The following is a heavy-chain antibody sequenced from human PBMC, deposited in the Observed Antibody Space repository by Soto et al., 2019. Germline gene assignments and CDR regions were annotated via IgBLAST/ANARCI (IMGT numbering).Heavy chain of an antibody. D-gene: IGHD2-2*01. CDR1: GGSISSSSYY. Sequence: QLQLQESGPGLVKPSETLSLTCTVSGGSISSSSYYWGWIRQPPGKGLEWIGSIYYSGSTYYNPSLKSRVTISVDTSKNQFSLKLSSVTAADTAVYYCARFQAEDIVVVPAAIFSDYWGQGTLVTVSS. CDR3: ARFQAEDIVVVPAAIFSDY. CDR2: IYYSGST. J-gene: IGHJ4*02. V-gene: IGHV4-39*01.